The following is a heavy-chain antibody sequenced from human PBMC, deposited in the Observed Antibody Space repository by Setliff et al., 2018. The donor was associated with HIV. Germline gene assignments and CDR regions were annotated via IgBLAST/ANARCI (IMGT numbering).Heavy chain of an antibody. D-gene: IGHD2-15*01. CDR1: GYTFTSYY. Sequence: ASVKVSCKASGYTFTSYYMDWVRQAPGQGLEWMGIINPSGGSTSYAQKFQGRVTMTRDTSTSTVYMELSSLRSEDTAVYYCAREDCSGGSCYGSDYWGQGTLVTVSS. CDR2: INPSGGST. CDR3: AREDCSGGSCYGSDY. V-gene: IGHV1-46*01. J-gene: IGHJ4*02.